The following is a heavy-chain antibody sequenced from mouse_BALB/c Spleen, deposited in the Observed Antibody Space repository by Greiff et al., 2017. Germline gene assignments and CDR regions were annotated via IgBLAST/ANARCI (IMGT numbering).Heavy chain of an antibody. D-gene: IGHD1-2*01. J-gene: IGHJ2*01. Sequence: EVQLQQSGPELVKPGASVKISCKASGYTFTDYNMHWVKQSHGKSLEWIGYIYPYNGGTGYNQKFKSKATLTVDNSSSTAYMELRSLTSEDSAVYYCARFPYGYLYYFDYWGQGTTLTVSS. CDR2: IYPYNGGT. V-gene: IGHV1S29*02. CDR3: ARFPYGYLYYFDY. CDR1: GYTFTDYN.